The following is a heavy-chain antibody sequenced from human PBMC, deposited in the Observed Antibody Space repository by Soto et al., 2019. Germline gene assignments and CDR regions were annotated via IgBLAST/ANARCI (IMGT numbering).Heavy chain of an antibody. CDR1: GYTFSNDG. Sequence: VKVSCKASGYTFSNDGINWVRQAPGQGLEWMGWISAYNGNTEYAQNFQGRVTMTTDTSTSTAYMELRSLRSDDTAVYSCARGGPTLADYYYGMDVWGLGTTVTVSS. CDR3: ARGGPTLADYYYGMDV. V-gene: IGHV1-18*01. D-gene: IGHD3-10*01. CDR2: ISAYNGNT. J-gene: IGHJ6*02.